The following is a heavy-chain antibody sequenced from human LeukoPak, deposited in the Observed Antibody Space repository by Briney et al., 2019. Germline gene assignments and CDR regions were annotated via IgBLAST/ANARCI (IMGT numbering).Heavy chain of an antibody. CDR3: AKDTAVILTAPFDS. D-gene: IGHD2-21*01. Sequence: GGSLRLSCAASEFTFSSYAVTWVRQAPGKGLEWVSAISGSGTNTYYSGSVRGRFTISRDNSNNRLYLQMNSVRAEDTAMYFCAKDTAVILTAPFDSWGQGTLVTVSS. V-gene: IGHV3-23*01. CDR1: EFTFSSYA. CDR2: ISGSGTNT. J-gene: IGHJ4*02.